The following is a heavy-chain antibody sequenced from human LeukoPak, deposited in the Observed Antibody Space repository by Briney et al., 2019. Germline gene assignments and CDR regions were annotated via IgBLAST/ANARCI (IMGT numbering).Heavy chain of an antibody. J-gene: IGHJ4*02. V-gene: IGHV3-21*01. Sequence: GGSLRLSCAASGFTFSTHSMNWVRQAPGRGLEWVSCISSSSSDIKYADSVKGRFTISRDNAKNSLYLQLSSLRAEDTAVYYCARVPGGLEWADFDYWGQGTLVTVSS. CDR2: ISSSSSDI. CDR3: ARVPGGLEWADFDY. D-gene: IGHD3-3*01. CDR1: GFTFSTHS.